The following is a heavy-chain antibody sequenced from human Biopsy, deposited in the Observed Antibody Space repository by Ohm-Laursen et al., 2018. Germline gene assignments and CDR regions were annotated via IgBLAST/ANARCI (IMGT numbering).Heavy chain of an antibody. V-gene: IGHV5-51*01. D-gene: IGHD3-3*01. J-gene: IGHJ3*02. Sequence: ESLKISCKGSGYSFTSYWIGWVRQMPGKGLEWMGIIYPGDSDTRYSPSFQGQVTISADKSISTAYLQWNSLKASDTAMYYCAKHGGLGDFWSGYPLAAFDIWGQGTMVTVSS. CDR1: GYSFTSYW. CDR3: AKHGGLGDFWSGYPLAAFDI. CDR2: IYPGDSDT.